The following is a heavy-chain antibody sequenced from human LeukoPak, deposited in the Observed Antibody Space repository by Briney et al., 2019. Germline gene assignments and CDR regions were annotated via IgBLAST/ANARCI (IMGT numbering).Heavy chain of an antibody. CDR1: GGSISSGDYP. CDR2: IFHTGHT. J-gene: IGHJ5*02. V-gene: IGHV4-30-2*01. CDR3: ARVSYRSTNYDFWSGYYYWFDP. D-gene: IGHD3-3*01. Sequence: PSETLSLTCAVSGGSISSGDYPWSWIRQPPGKGLEWIGYIFHTGHTSYNPSLKSRVTISVDTSKNQFSLKLSSVTAADTAVYYCARVSYRSTNYDFWSGYYYWFDPWGQGTLVTVSS.